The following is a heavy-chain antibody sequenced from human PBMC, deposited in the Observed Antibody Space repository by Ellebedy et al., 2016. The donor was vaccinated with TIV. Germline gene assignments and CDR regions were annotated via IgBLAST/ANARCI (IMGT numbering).Heavy chain of an antibody. CDR2: IYKADTT. CDR3: ARVGFYYGSPIPTPNS. J-gene: IGHJ4*02. Sequence: GESLKISCAASGFTVSNNYMSWVRQAPEKGLEWVSVIYKADTTYYADSVRGRFTISRDNSKNTASLKMKRLRTEDTAVYYCARVGFYYGSPIPTPNSWGQGTLVTVSS. CDR1: GFTVSNNY. V-gene: IGHV3-53*01. D-gene: IGHD3-10*01.